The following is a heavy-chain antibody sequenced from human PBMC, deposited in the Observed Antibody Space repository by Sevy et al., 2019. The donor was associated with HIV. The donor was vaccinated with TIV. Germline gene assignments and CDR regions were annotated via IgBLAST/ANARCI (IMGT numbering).Heavy chain of an antibody. CDR1: GFTFSKAW. V-gene: IGHV3-15*01. CDR2: IKSKTDGATR. Sequence: GGSLRLSCVASGFTFSKAWMSWVRQAPGKGLEWVGRIKSKTDGATRDLAAPVKGRIIISRDDSKNTLYLQISNLKIEETGVYFCAAGVGASDFDYWGQGPLVTVSS. J-gene: IGHJ4*02. CDR3: AAGVGASDFDY. D-gene: IGHD1-26*01.